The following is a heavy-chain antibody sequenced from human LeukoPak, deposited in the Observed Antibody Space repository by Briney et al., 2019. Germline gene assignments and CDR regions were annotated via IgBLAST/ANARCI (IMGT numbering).Heavy chain of an antibody. CDR2: IIPIFGTA. Sequence: GASVKVSCKASGGTFSSYAISWVRQAPGRGLEWMGGIIPIFGTANYAQKFQGRVTITADESTSTAYMELSSLRSEDTAVYYCAKDGFLEWLDYYYYGMDVWGQGTTVTVSS. D-gene: IGHD3-3*01. J-gene: IGHJ6*02. CDR1: GGTFSSYA. CDR3: AKDGFLEWLDYYYYGMDV. V-gene: IGHV1-69*13.